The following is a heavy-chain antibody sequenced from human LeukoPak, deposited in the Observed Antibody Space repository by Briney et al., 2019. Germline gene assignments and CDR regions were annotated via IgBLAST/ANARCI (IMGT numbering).Heavy chain of an antibody. D-gene: IGHD3-16*01. V-gene: IGHV3-48*03. CDR2: INTGGATI. J-gene: IGHJ4*02. Sequence: PGGSLRLSCAASGFTFSSDEMNWVRQAPGKGLQWISYINTGGATIYYADSVKGRFTISRDNAKNSLYLQMNSLRAEDTAVYYCARGYDSWDSWGQGTLVTVSS. CDR3: ARGYDSWDS. CDR1: GFTFSSDE.